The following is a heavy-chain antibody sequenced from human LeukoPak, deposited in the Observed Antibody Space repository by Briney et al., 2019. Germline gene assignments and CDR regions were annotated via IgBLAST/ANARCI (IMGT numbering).Heavy chain of an antibody. D-gene: IGHD1-26*01. J-gene: IGHJ6*03. CDR1: GYTFTSYD. V-gene: IGHV1-8*01. CDR3: ARAPEWGKSNFYYYMDV. CDR2: MNPKSGNT. Sequence: ASVKVSCKASGYTFTSYDINWVRQATGQGLEWMGWMNPKSGNTGYAQKFQGRVTMTRNTSINTAYMELSSLRSEDTAAYYCARAPEWGKSNFYYYMDVWGKGTTVTVSS.